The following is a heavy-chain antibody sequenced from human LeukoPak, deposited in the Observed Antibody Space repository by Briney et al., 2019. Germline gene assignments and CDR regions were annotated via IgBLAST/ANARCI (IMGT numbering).Heavy chain of an antibody. J-gene: IGHJ4*02. CDR2: ISPYNGNT. CDR1: GYTFTSYG. D-gene: IGHD1-26*01. V-gene: IGHV1-18*01. CDR3: ATTHSGTYDY. Sequence: ASVKVSCKASGYTFTSYGITWVGQAPGQGREGMGWISPYNGNTNYTQKLQGRVTMTTDTSTSTAYMELRSLRSDDTAVYYCATTHSGTYDYWGQGTLVIVSS.